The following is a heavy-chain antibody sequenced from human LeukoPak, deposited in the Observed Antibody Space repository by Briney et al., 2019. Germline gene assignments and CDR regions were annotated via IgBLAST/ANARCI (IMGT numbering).Heavy chain of an antibody. CDR1: GCSISSGYY. CDR2: IYHSGST. Sequence: SETLSLTCTVSGCSISSGYYWGWIRQPPGKGLEWIGSIYHSGSTYYNPSLKSRVTISVDTSKNQFSLKLSSVTAADTAVYYCAREYSSGWSPRFDYWGQGTLVTVSS. D-gene: IGHD6-19*01. J-gene: IGHJ4*02. CDR3: AREYSSGWSPRFDY. V-gene: IGHV4-38-2*02.